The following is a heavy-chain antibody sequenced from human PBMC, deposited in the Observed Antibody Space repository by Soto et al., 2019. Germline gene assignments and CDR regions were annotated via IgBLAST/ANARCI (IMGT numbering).Heavy chain of an antibody. J-gene: IGHJ3*02. CDR1: GFTFSSSD. CDR2: ISSPSTYI. Sequence: EVQLVESGGGLVKPGGSLRLSCAASGFTFSSSDMTWVRQAPGKGLEWVSSISSPSTYIYYADSVKDRFTISRDNASNLLYLQMNSLRADDTAVYYCQSTLATRDSSRPFDIWGQGTMVNVSS. CDR3: QSTLATRDSSRPFDI. V-gene: IGHV3-21*02. D-gene: IGHD6-6*01.